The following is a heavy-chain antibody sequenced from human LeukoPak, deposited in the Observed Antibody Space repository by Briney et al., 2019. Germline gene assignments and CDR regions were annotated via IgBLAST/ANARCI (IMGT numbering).Heavy chain of an antibody. J-gene: IGHJ4*02. CDR1: GFSFTTYW. V-gene: IGHV5-51*01. CDR3: ARLYGVRFDS. D-gene: IGHD3-3*01. CDR2: IYPGDSDT. Sequence: GESLKISCKGSGFSFTTYWIGWVRQMPGKGLEWMGIIYPGDSDTRYSPTFQGQVTISADKSITTAYLQWSSLKASDTAMYYCARLYGVRFDSWGQGTLVTVSS.